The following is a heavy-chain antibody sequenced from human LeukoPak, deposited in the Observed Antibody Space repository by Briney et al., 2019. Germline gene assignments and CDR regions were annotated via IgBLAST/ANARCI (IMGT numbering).Heavy chain of an antibody. CDR2: IIPIFGTA. CDR3: ARDDGRGSSWYYFDY. D-gene: IGHD6-13*01. Sequence: SVKVSCKASGGTFSSYAISWVRQAPGQGLEWMGGIIPIFGTANYAQKFQGRVTITADESTSTAYMELSSLRSEDTAVYYCARDDGRGSSWYYFDYWGQGTLVTVSS. V-gene: IGHV1-69*13. J-gene: IGHJ4*02. CDR1: GGTFSSYA.